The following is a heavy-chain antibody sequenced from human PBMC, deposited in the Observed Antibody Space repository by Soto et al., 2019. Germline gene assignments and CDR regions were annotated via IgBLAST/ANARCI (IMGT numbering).Heavy chain of an antibody. CDR2: INSDGSIA. CDR3: GRERWGLLDI. CDR1: GFTFSDYW. D-gene: IGHD7-27*01. V-gene: IGHV3-74*01. Sequence: GGSLRLSCAASGFTFSDYWMAWARQAPGKGLFWVSRINSDGSIAHYAESVKGRFTISRDNAKNTLWLQVNSLRDDDTAVYYCGRERWGLLDIWGQGAMVTVSS. J-gene: IGHJ3*02.